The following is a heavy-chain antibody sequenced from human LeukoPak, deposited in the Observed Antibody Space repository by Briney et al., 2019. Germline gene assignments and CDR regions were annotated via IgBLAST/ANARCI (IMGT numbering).Heavy chain of an antibody. V-gene: IGHV4-34*01. CDR2: INHSGST. D-gene: IGHD3-22*01. CDR3: ARADKPYYYYGMDV. CDR1: GGSFSGYY. Sequence: ETLSLTCAVYGGSFSGYYWSWIRQPPGKGLEWIGEINHSGSTNYNPSLKSRVTISVDTSKNQFSLKLSSVTAADTAVYYCARADKPYYYYGMDVWGQGTTVTVSS. J-gene: IGHJ6*02.